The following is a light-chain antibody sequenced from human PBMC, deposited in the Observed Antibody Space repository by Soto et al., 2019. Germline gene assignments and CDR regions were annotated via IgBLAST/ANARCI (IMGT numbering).Light chain of an antibody. CDR1: QSISDN. CDR3: QQYSTSPGT. Sequence: DIVMTQSPAILSVSLGERATLSCLASQSISDNLAWYQQRSGQAPRLLIFGASSRATGIPDRFSGSGSGTDFTLTIRGLQPEDFAVYYCQQYSTSPGTFGQGTKVAIK. J-gene: IGKJ1*01. V-gene: IGKV3D-15*02. CDR2: GAS.